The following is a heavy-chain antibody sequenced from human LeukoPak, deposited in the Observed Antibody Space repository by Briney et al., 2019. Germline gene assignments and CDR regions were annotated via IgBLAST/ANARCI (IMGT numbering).Heavy chain of an antibody. CDR1: GFTVSNYW. D-gene: IGHD6-19*01. CDR2: IKEDGSDK. CDR3: AGSVVAGTGYYYYMDV. J-gene: IGHJ6*03. V-gene: IGHV3-7*03. Sequence: PGGSLRLSCAASGFTVSNYWMSWVRQAPGKGLEWVANIKEDGSDKYYVDSVKGRFTISRDNDKNPLYLQMNSLRAEDTALYYCAGSVVAGTGYYYYMDVWGKGTPVTVSS.